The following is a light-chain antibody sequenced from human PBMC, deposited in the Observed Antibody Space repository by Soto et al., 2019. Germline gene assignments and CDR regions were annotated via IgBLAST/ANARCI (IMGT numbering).Light chain of an antibody. CDR3: QQYGSSPST. Sequence: EIVLTQSPGTLSLSPGERATLSCRASQSVSSSYLAWYQQKPGQAQRLLIYGASSRATGIPDRFSGSGSGTEFTLTISRLEPDDFAVYYCQQYGSSPSTFGQGTKLEIK. V-gene: IGKV3-20*01. CDR2: GAS. CDR1: QSVSSSY. J-gene: IGKJ2*02.